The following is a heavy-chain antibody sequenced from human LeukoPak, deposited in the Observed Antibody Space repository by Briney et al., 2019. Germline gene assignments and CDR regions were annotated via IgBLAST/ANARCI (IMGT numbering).Heavy chain of an antibody. J-gene: IGHJ3*02. CDR2: IYYSGST. Sequence: PSQTLSLTCTVSGGSISSGGYSWSWIRQHPGKGLEWIGYIYYSGSTYYNPSLKSRVTISVDTSKNQFSLKLSSVTAADTAVYYCARDLLTAMDAFDIWGQGTMVTVSS. D-gene: IGHD5-18*01. CDR1: GGSISSGGYS. V-gene: IGHV4-31*03. CDR3: ARDLLTAMDAFDI.